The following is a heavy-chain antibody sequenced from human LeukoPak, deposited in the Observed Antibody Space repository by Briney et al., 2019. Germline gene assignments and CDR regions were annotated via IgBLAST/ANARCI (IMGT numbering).Heavy chain of an antibody. D-gene: IGHD4-17*01. Sequence: GGSLGLSCAASGFTFSSYAMSWVRQAPGKGLEWVSDISGSGGNTYYADSVKGRFTISRDSSKNTLYLQMNSLRAEDTAVYYCANPPTVTKTRFDPWGQGTLVTVSS. CDR2: ISGSGGNT. V-gene: IGHV3-23*01. CDR3: ANPPTVTKTRFDP. J-gene: IGHJ5*02. CDR1: GFTFSSYA.